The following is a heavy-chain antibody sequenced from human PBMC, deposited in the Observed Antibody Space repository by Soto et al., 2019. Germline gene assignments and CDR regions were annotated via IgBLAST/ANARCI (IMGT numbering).Heavy chain of an antibody. Sequence: GGSLRLSCAASGFTFSSYAMSWVRQAPGKGLEWVSAISGSGGSTYYADSVKGRFTISRDNSKNTLYLQMNSLRAEDTAVYYCAKDRSRGSSWSELDYWGQGTLVTVSS. CDR3: AKDRSRGSSWSELDY. V-gene: IGHV3-23*01. J-gene: IGHJ4*02. CDR1: GFTFSSYA. CDR2: ISGSGGST. D-gene: IGHD6-13*01.